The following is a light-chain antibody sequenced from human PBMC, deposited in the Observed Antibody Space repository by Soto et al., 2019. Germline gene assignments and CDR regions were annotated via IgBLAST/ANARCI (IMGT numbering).Light chain of an antibody. CDR1: QSVNNN. CDR3: QQYNKWPLT. Sequence: ELVMTQSPVTLSASPVERATLSCTASQSVNNNVAWYQQKPGHTPRLLIYSASIGATGTPDRFSGSGSGSDFTLTISSLQSEDFAVYYCQQYNKWPLTFGPGTKVDIK. CDR2: SAS. J-gene: IGKJ3*01. V-gene: IGKV3-15*01.